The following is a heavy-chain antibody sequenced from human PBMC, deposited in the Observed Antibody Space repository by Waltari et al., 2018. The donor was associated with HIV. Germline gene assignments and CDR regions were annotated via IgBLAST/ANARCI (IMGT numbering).Heavy chain of an antibody. D-gene: IGHD3-9*01. CDR1: GYTFTPYT. J-gene: IGHJ5*02. CDR3: ARTYDILTGFGWFDP. Sequence: QVPLVQSGAEVKNPGASVKVSCKASGYTFTPYTIHWVRQAPGQRLEWMGWINAGNGNTKYSQNFQDRVTFTRDTSASTAYMELSSLRSEDTALYYCARTYDILTGFGWFDPWGQGTLVTVSS. V-gene: IGHV1-3*01. CDR2: INAGNGNT.